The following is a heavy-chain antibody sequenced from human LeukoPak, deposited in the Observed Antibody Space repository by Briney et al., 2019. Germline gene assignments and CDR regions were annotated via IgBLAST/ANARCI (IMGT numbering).Heavy chain of an antibody. CDR2: ISWNSGSI. V-gene: IGHV3-9*01. CDR3: AKDKAAGTGYFQH. D-gene: IGHD6-13*01. CDR1: GFTFDDYA. J-gene: IGHJ1*01. Sequence: GRSLRLSCAASGFTFDDYAMHWVRQAPGKGLEWVSGISWNSGSIGYADSVKGRFTISRDNAKNSLYLQMNSLRAEDTALYYCAKDKAAGTGYFQHWGQGTLVTVSS.